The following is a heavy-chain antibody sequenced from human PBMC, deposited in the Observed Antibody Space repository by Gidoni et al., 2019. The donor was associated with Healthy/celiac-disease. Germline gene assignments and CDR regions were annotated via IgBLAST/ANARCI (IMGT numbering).Heavy chain of an antibody. V-gene: IGHV3-30-3*01. Sequence: QVQLVESGGGVVQPGRSLRLSCAASGFTFSSSAMHGVRQAPGKGLDWVAVISYDGSNKYYADSVKGRFTISRDNSKNTLYLQMNSLRAEDTAVYYCARDRTYYDFWSGYYNSYYGMDVWGQGTTVTVSS. CDR1: GFTFSSSA. D-gene: IGHD3-3*01. CDR2: ISYDGSNK. J-gene: IGHJ6*02. CDR3: ARDRTYYDFWSGYYNSYYGMDV.